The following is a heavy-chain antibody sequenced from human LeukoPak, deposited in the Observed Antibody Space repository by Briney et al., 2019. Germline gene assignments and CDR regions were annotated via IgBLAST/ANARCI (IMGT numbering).Heavy chain of an antibody. J-gene: IGHJ4*02. V-gene: IGHV3-30*02. CDR1: GFTFSGYG. Sequence: GGSLRLSCRTSGFTFSGYGMHWVRQAPGKGLEWVAFIRYDGSNKYYADSVKGRFTISRDNSKNTLYLQMNSLRAEDTAVYYCAKDHPWATGPEVYWGQGTLVTVSS. CDR3: AKDHPWATGPEVY. CDR2: IRYDGSNK. D-gene: IGHD1-1*01.